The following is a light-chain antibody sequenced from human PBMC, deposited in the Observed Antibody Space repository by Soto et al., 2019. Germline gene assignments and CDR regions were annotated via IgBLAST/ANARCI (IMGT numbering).Light chain of an antibody. CDR2: DVS. CDR3: QQYNNCPPWIT. CDR1: QSVGSN. Sequence: EIVMTQSPATLSVSPGDRATLSCRASQSVGSNLAWYQQKAGQAPRLLLYDVSTRATGVPVRFGGSGSGTEFTLTISSLQSEDFAVYYCQQYNNCPPWITFGQGTRLEIK. J-gene: IGKJ5*01. V-gene: IGKV3-15*01.